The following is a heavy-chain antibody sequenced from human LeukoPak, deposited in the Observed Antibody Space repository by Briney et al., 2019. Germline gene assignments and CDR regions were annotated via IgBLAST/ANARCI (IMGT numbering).Heavy chain of an antibody. Sequence: GESLKISCKGSGYSFTSYWIGWVRQMPGKGLEWMGIIYPGDSDTRYSPSFQGQVTISADKSISTAYLQWSSLKASDTAMYYCARRGRGYCSSTSCPSWFDPWGQGTLVTVSS. CDR1: GYSFTSYW. D-gene: IGHD2-2*01. J-gene: IGHJ5*02. CDR2: IYPGDSDT. CDR3: ARRGRGYCSSTSCPSWFDP. V-gene: IGHV5-51*01.